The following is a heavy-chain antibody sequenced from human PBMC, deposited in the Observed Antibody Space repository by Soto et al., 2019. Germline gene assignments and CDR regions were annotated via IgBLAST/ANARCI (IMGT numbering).Heavy chain of an antibody. CDR2: ISSSSSYI. V-gene: IGHV3-21*01. CDR3: ARDLGGSGSYYNVGYFDY. J-gene: IGHJ4*02. D-gene: IGHD3-10*01. Sequence: GGSLRLSCAASGFTFSSYSMNWVRQAPGKGLEWVSSISSSSSYIYYADSVKGRFTISRDNAKNSLYLQMNSLRAEDTAVYYCARDLGGSGSYYNVGYFDYWGQGTLVTVSS. CDR1: GFTFSSYS.